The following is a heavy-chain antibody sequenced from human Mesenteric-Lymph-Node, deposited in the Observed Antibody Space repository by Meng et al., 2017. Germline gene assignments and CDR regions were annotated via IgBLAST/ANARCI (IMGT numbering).Heavy chain of an antibody. J-gene: IGHJ4*01. D-gene: IGHD5-18*01. Sequence: SVKVSCKASGGTFSSYALSWVRQAPGQGLEWMGGIIPIFGTANYAQKFQGRVTLTTDESPSTAYMERSRLTADDTAVFYCARSWIQIWKPDFDDWGQGTPVTVSS. CDR3: ARSWIQIWKPDFDD. CDR1: GGTFSSYA. CDR2: IIPIFGTA. V-gene: IGHV1-69*05.